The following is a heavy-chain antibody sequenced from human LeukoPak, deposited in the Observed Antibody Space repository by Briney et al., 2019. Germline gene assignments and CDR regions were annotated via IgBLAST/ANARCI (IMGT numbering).Heavy chain of an antibody. J-gene: IGHJ6*02. Sequence: ASVTVSCKASGYTFTSYYMHWVRQAPGQGLEWMGIINPSGGSTSYAQKFQGRVTITRDTSTSTVYMELSSLRSEDTAVYYCARPLYSSSSSYYGMDVWGQGTTVTVSS. D-gene: IGHD6-6*01. CDR2: INPSGGST. CDR1: GYTFTSYY. CDR3: ARPLYSSSSSYYGMDV. V-gene: IGHV1-46*01.